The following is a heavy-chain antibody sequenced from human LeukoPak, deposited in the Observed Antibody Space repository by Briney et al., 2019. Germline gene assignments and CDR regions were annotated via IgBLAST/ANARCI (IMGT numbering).Heavy chain of an antibody. V-gene: IGHV4-34*01. CDR1: GGSFSGYF. J-gene: IGHJ5*01. CDR3: AREPDRIRFDS. CDR2: ISHSGST. D-gene: IGHD1-14*01. Sequence: SETLSLTCAVYGGSFSGYFWSWIRQPPGKGLEYIGDISHSGSTNYNPSLKNRVTISVDTSKNQFSLKLSSVTAADTAVYYCAREPDRIRFDSWGQGTFVTVSS.